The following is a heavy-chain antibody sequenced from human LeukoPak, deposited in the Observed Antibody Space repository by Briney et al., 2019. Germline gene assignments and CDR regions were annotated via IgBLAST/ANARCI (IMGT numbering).Heavy chain of an antibody. V-gene: IGHV4-59*08. Sequence: PSETLSLTCTVSGXSISGYFWSWIRQPPGKGLELIGYVYYSGSTTYNPSLKSRVSISIDTSKNQFSLRLSSVTAADTAVYYCARHASWFDPWGQGTLVTVSS. J-gene: IGHJ5*02. CDR2: VYYSGST. CDR3: ARHASWFDP. CDR1: GXSISGYF.